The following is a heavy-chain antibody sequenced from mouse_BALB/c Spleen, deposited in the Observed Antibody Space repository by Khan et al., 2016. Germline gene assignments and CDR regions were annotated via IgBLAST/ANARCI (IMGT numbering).Heavy chain of an antibody. CDR3: GRGGYRYEFAY. V-gene: IGHV1-20*02. Sequence: EVQLQESGPELVKPGASVKISCKASGYLFTDYFMNWVMQSHGKSLEWIGRINPYNGDTFYNQKFKGKVTLTVDKSSSTAHMELRSLASEDSAVYYCGRGGYRYEFAYWGQGTLVTVSA. CDR2: INPYNGDT. D-gene: IGHD2-14*01. J-gene: IGHJ3*01. CDR1: GYLFTDYF.